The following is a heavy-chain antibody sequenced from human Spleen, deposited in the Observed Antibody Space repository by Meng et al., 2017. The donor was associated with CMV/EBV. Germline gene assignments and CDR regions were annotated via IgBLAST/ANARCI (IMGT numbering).Heavy chain of an antibody. CDR1: GFTFSSYW. V-gene: IGHV3-53*01. J-gene: IGHJ4*02. CDR3: ARDRPVAGGGFFDY. CDR2: IYSGDTT. D-gene: IGHD6-13*01. Sequence: GESLKISCAASGFTFSSYWMSWVRQAPGRGLEWVSVIYSGDTTYYADSVKGRFTISRDNSKNTLYLQMNSLRAEDTAVYYCARDRPVAGGGFFDYWGQGTLVTVSS.